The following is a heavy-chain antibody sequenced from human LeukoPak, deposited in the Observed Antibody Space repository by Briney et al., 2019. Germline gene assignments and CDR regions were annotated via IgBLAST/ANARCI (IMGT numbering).Heavy chain of an antibody. J-gene: IGHJ6*03. CDR3: ARAVGYSSSWSSYYYYYMDV. Sequence: ASVKVSCKASGYTFTSYDINWVRQATGQRLEWMGWMNPNSGNTGYAQKFQGRVHITRNTSISTAYMELSSLRSEDTAVYYCARAVGYSSSWSSYYYYYMDVWGKGTTVTVSS. V-gene: IGHV1-8*03. CDR1: GYTFTSYD. D-gene: IGHD6-13*01. CDR2: MNPNSGNT.